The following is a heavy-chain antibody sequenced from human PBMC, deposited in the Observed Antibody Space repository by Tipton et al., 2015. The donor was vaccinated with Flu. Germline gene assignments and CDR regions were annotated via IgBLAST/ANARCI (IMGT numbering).Heavy chain of an antibody. D-gene: IGHD4-11*01. V-gene: IGHV4-31*03. CDR1: GDSIRSGGVY. Sequence: PGLVKPSETLSLTCTVSGDSIRSGGVYWSWIRQRPGKGLEWLGGIYYSGSTYYNPSLESRLTISVDTSKNQSSLKVKSVTAADTAVYYCARRDYRNYVSEPKSWFDPWGQGTLVTVSS. CDR3: ARRDYRNYVSEPKSWFDP. J-gene: IGHJ5*02. CDR2: IYYSGST.